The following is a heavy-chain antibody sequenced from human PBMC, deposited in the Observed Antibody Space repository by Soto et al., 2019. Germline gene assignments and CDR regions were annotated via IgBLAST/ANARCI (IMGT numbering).Heavy chain of an antibody. D-gene: IGHD3-9*01. J-gene: IGHJ6*03. CDR1: GFPFSNYA. Sequence: PGGSLRLSCAASGFPFSNYAMNWVRQAPGRGLDWVSAVSGTGDKTYYADSVKGRFTISRDNSMNTLFLQMNSLRAEDTAVYYCASGRTYYDILTGARSYYMDVWGKGTTVTVSS. CDR2: VSGTGDKT. CDR3: ASGRTYYDILTGARSYYMDV. V-gene: IGHV3-23*01.